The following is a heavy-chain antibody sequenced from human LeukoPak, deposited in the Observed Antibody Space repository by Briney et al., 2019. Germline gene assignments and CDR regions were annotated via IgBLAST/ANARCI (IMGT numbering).Heavy chain of an antibody. Sequence: GGSLRLSCAASGFTFSSYWMSWVRQAPGKGLKWVANIKQDGSEKYYVDSVKGRFTISRDNAKNSLYLQMNSLRAEDTAVYYCARGRIAAARVFDYWGQGTLVTVSS. D-gene: IGHD6-13*01. J-gene: IGHJ4*02. CDR2: IKQDGSEK. CDR1: GFTFSSYW. V-gene: IGHV3-7*03. CDR3: ARGRIAAARVFDY.